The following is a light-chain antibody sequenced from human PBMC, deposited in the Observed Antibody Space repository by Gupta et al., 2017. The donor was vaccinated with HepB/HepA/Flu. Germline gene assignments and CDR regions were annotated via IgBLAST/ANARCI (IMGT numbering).Light chain of an antibody. CDR1: RSSIGSNY. J-gene: IGLJ1*01. Sequence: ISCSGSRSSIGSNYVYWYQQLPVTAPKLLIYRNNQRPSGVPDRFSGSKSGTSASLAISGLRSEDEADYYCATWDDSLSGYVFGNGTNVTVL. CDR2: RNN. V-gene: IGLV1-47*01. CDR3: ATWDDSLSGYV.